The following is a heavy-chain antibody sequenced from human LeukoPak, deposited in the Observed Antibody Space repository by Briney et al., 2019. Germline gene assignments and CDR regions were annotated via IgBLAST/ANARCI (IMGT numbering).Heavy chain of an antibody. J-gene: IGHJ6*03. Sequence: SETLSLTCSVSGYHISSGYYGGWIRQPPGKGLEWIGSIYHSGSTYYNPSLKSRLTISVDTSKNQFSLKLSSVTAADTAVYYCAREGCSGGSCYSYYYYYYYMDVWGKGTTVTVSS. V-gene: IGHV4-38-2*02. CDR1: GYHISSGYY. D-gene: IGHD2-15*01. CDR3: AREGCSGGSCYSYYYYYYYMDV. CDR2: IYHSGST.